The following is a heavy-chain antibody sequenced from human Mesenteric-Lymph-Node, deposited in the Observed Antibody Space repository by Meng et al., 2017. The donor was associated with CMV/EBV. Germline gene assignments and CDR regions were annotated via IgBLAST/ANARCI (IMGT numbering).Heavy chain of an antibody. D-gene: IGHD3-3*01. CDR2: SSYSGST. J-gene: IGHJ6*02. CDR1: GGSINSDD. CDR3: ASDRWPYYDFWSGATSPHDYYYSMDV. V-gene: IGHV4-59*01. Sequence: SETLSLTCTVSGGSINSDDWSWIRQPPGKGLEWIGYSSYSGSTNYTPSLPSRVTISVDTSKNQFSLKLSSVTAADTAVYYCASDRWPYYDFWSGATSPHDYYYSMDVWGQGTSVTVSS.